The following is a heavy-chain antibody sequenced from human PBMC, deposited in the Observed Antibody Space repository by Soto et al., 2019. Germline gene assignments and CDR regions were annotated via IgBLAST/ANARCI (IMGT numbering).Heavy chain of an antibody. CDR2: ISSSSSYI. V-gene: IGHV3-21*01. J-gene: IGHJ4*02. CDR3: ARGGDILTGYYTFDY. D-gene: IGHD3-9*01. CDR1: GFTFSSYS. Sequence: GGSLRLSCAASGFTFSSYSMNWVRQAPGKGLEWVSSISSSSSYIYYADSVKGRFTISRDNAKNSLYLQMNSLRAEDTAVYYCARGGDILTGYYTFDYWGQGTLVTVS.